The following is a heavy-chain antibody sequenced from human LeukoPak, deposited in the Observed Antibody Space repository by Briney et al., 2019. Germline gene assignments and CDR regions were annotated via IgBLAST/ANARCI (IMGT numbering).Heavy chain of an antibody. D-gene: IGHD2/OR15-2a*01. J-gene: IGHJ6*02. CDR3: ARLSYYYYGMDV. CDR1: GGSISSYY. V-gene: IGHV4-59*08. Sequence: SETLSLTCTVSGGSISSYYWSWIRQPPGKGLVWIGYIYYSGSTNYNPSLKSRVTISVDTSKNQFSLKLSSVTAADTAVYYCARLSYYYYGMDVWGQGTTVTVSS. CDR2: IYYSGST.